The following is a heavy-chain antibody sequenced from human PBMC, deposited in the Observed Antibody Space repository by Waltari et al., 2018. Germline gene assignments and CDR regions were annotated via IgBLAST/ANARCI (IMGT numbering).Heavy chain of an antibody. J-gene: IGHJ5*02. CDR1: GGSINRSNYY. D-gene: IGHD5-12*01. Sequence: QLLLQESGPGLVTPSETLSLTCTVSGGSINRSNYYWGWVRQSPGKGLEWIASIYYSGLAYYNPTLESRLTISGDTSKNQFSLRLYSVTAADTAVYYCARHWKRNGYRFDPWGQGTRVTVSS. CDR3: ARHWKRNGYRFDP. V-gene: IGHV4-39*01. CDR2: IYYSGLA.